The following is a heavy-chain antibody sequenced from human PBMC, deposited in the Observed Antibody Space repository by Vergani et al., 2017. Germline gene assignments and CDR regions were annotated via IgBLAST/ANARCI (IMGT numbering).Heavy chain of an antibody. D-gene: IGHD5-12*01. Sequence: QVQLVQSGAEVKKPGASVKVSCKASGYTFTSYAMNWVRQAPGQGLEWMGGIIPIFGTANYAQKFQGRVTITADESTSTAYMELSSLRSEDTAVYYCARDIVATSGGFDYWGQGTLVTVSS. CDR2: IIPIFGTA. CDR3: ARDIVATSGGFDY. CDR1: GYTFTSYA. V-gene: IGHV1-69*13. J-gene: IGHJ4*02.